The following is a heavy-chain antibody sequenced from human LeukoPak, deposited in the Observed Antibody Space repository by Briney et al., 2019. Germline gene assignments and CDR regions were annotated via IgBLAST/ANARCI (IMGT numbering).Heavy chain of an antibody. Sequence: GGSLRLSCAASGFTFSSYSMNWVRQAPGKGLEWVSSISSSSSYIYYADSVKGRFTISRDNAKNSLYLQMNSLRAEDTAVYYCARTTLRGVGAFDIWGQGTMVTVSS. V-gene: IGHV3-21*01. CDR1: GFTFSSYS. CDR3: ARTTLRGVGAFDI. D-gene: IGHD5-12*01. J-gene: IGHJ3*02. CDR2: ISSSSSYI.